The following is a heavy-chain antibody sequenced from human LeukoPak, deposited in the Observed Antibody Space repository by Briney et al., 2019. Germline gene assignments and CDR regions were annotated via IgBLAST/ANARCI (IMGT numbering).Heavy chain of an antibody. CDR1: GFTFSSYG. CDR2: IWYDGSNK. Sequence: GGSLRLSCAASGFTFSSYGMHWVRQAPGKGLEWVAVIWYDGSNKYYADSVKGRFTISRDNSKNTLYLQMNSLRAEDTAVYYCARGSVSSSWSWFDPWGQGTLVTVSS. CDR3: ARGSVSSSWSWFDP. J-gene: IGHJ5*02. V-gene: IGHV3-33*08. D-gene: IGHD6-13*01.